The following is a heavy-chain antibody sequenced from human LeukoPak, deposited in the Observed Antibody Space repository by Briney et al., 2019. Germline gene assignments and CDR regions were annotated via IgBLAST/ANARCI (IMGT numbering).Heavy chain of an antibody. V-gene: IGHV3-64D*09. CDR3: VRGYSFGPYGMDV. CDR2: ISDSGDST. D-gene: IGHD2-15*01. CDR1: GFPFSSYA. J-gene: IGHJ6*02. Sequence: GGSLRLSCSASGFPFSSYAVHWVRQAPGKGLEYVSAISDSGDSTYYADSVKGRFTISRDNSKNTLYLQMSSLRAEDTAVYFCVRGYSFGPYGMDVWGQGTTVTVSS.